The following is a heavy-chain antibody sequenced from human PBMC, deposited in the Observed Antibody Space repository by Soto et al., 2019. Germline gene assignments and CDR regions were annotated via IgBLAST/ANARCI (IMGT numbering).Heavy chain of an antibody. D-gene: IGHD6-13*01. CDR2: ISGSGGST. J-gene: IGHJ6*02. CDR3: AKGGSQQLVRGVLGV. V-gene: IGHV3-23*01. Sequence: PGGSLRLSCAASGFAFSSYAMSWVRQAPGKGLEWVSAISGSGGSTYYADSVKGRFTISRDNSKNTLYLQMNSLRAEDTAVYYCAKGGSQQLVRGVLGVWGQGTTVTVSS. CDR1: GFAFSSYA.